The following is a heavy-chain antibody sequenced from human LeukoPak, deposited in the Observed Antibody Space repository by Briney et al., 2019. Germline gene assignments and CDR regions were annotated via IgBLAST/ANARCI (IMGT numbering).Heavy chain of an antibody. J-gene: IGHJ6*03. D-gene: IGHD3-9*01. CDR1: GFTFSSYG. Sequence: GGSLRLSCAASGFTFSSYGMHWVRQAPGKGLEWVGFIRFDGTKKYYADSVKGRFTISRDNSKNTLYLQMNSLRPEDTAVYYCAKEAQTGYYRNSYYYYYMDVWGKGTTVTVSS. CDR2: IRFDGTKK. V-gene: IGHV3-30*02. CDR3: AKEAQTGYYRNSYYYYYMDV.